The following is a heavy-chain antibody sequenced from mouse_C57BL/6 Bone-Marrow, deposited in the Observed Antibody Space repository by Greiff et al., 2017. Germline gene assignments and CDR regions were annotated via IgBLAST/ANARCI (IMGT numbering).Heavy chain of an antibody. Sequence: QVQLQQSGPGLVQPSQSLSITCTVSGFSLTSYGVHWVRQSPGKGLEWLGVIWRGGSTDYNAAFMSRLSITKDNSKSQVFFKMNRLQADDTAIYHCAKRLYDYDGYYAMDYWGQGTSVTVSS. CDR3: AKRLYDYDGYYAMDY. CDR2: IWRGGST. J-gene: IGHJ4*01. CDR1: GFSLTSYG. V-gene: IGHV2-5*01. D-gene: IGHD2-4*01.